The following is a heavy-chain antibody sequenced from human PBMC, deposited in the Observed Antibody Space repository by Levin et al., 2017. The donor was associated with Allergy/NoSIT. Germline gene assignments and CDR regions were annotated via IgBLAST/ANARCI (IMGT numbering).Heavy chain of an antibody. D-gene: IGHD5-18*01. V-gene: IGHV4-30-2*01. CDR3: ARVAGYSYGYYFDY. J-gene: IGHJ4*02. CDR1: GGSISSGGYS. Sequence: SETLSLTCAVSGGSISSGGYSWSWIRQPPGKGLEWIGNIYLSGRTYYNPSLKSRVTISVDRSKNQFSLNRSSVTAAETAVYYCARVAGYSYGYYFDYWGQGTLVTVSS. CDR2: IYLSGRT.